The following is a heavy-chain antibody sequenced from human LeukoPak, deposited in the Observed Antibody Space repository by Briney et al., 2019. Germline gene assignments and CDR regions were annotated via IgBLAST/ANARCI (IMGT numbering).Heavy chain of an antibody. CDR1: GESISSHY. J-gene: IGHJ4*02. D-gene: IGHD4-17*01. Sequence: SGTLSLTCNVSGESISSHYWSWTRQSPGKGLEWIGYVTNSGTTKFNPSLKSRVTISRDTSKNQISLRLSSVTAADTAVYYCARMTTVTPGPFDYWGQGTLVTVSS. V-gene: IGHV4-59*11. CDR3: ARMTTVTPGPFDY. CDR2: VTNSGTT.